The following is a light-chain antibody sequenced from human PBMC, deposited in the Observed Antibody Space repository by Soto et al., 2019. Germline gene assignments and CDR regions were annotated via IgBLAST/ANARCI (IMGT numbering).Light chain of an antibody. Sequence: EIVLTQSPATLSLSPGERATLSCRASQSVSSYLAWYQQKPGQAPSLLIYAASNRATGIPASFSCSGSVTHFTLTISSLEPEDFAVYYCQQRSNSPLTFGGGNKLEIK. V-gene: IGKV3-11*01. CDR3: QQRSNSPLT. CDR1: QSVSSY. J-gene: IGKJ4*01. CDR2: AAS.